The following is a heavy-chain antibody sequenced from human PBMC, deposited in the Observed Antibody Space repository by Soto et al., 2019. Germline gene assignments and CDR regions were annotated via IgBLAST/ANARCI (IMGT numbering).Heavy chain of an antibody. D-gene: IGHD5-12*01. J-gene: IGHJ4*02. CDR1: GGSFGGYY. CDR2: INHSGDT. Sequence: SETLSLTCAVFGGSFGGYYWVWIRQPPGTGLEWIGEINHSGDTNYNPSLKSRVTLSVDASKNQFSVKMSSVTAADTAVYYCARLLAGSGYTYFDYWGQGTLVTVSS. V-gene: IGHV4-34*01. CDR3: ARLLAGSGYTYFDY.